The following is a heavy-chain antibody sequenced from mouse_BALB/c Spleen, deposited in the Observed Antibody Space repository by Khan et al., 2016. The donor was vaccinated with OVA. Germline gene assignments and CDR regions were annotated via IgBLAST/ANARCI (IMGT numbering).Heavy chain of an antibody. CDR1: GFTFSRFG. CDR2: ISSGSSNI. CDR3: ARDSNFDY. Sequence: EVKLLESGGGLVQPGGSRKLSCAASGFTFSRFGMHWVRQAPETGMEWVAYISSGSSNIYYADTVKVRFTISRDNPKNTLFLQMTSLRSEDTAMYYCARDSNFDYWGQGTTLTVSS. J-gene: IGHJ2*01. V-gene: IGHV5-17*02.